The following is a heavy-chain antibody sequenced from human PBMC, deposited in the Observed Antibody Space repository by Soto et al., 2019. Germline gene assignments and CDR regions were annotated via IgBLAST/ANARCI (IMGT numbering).Heavy chain of an antibody. CDR2: ISGSGGST. D-gene: IGHD3-10*01. CDR3: AKGLWFGELLWDSTGRNWFDP. J-gene: IGHJ5*02. Sequence: GSLRLSCACSGFTFSSYSMSWVRQAPGKGLEWVSAISGSGGSTYYADSVKGRFTISRDNSKNTLYLQMNSLRAEDTAVYYCAKGLWFGELLWDSTGRNWFDPWGQGTLVTVSS. V-gene: IGHV3-23*01. CDR1: GFTFSSYS.